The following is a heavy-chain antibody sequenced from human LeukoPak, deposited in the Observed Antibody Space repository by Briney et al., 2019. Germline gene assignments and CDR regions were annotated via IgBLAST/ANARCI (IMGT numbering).Heavy chain of an antibody. J-gene: IGHJ6*03. Sequence: PGGSLRLSCAASGFTFSSYTMNWVRQAPGKGLEWVSFISSSSSYIYDADSVKGRFTISRDNAKKSLYLQMDSLRAEDTAVYYCARSVYYYYYMDVWGKGTTVTISS. CDR2: ISSSSSYI. V-gene: IGHV3-21*01. CDR1: GFTFSSYT. CDR3: ARSVYYYYYMDV.